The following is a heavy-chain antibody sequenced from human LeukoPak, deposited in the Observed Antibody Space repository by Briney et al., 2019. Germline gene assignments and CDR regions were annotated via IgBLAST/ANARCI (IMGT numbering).Heavy chain of an antibody. J-gene: IGHJ4*02. V-gene: IGHV1-46*01. CDR2: INPSGGST. D-gene: IGHD3-22*01. CDR3: ARTMNYYDTKAYYFDY. Sequence: ASVKVSCKASGYTFTSYYMHWVRQAPGQGLEWMGIINPSGGSTSYAQKFQGRVTMTWDTSISTAYMELSRLSSGDTAVYYCARTMNYYDTKAYYFDYWGQGTLVTVSS. CDR1: GYTFTSYY.